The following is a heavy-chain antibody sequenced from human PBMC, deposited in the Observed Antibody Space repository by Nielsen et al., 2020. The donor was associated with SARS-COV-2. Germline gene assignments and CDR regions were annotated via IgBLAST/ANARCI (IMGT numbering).Heavy chain of an antibody. CDR1: GFTFSSYA. V-gene: IGHV3-30-3*01. CDR3: ARGNGWGSYFDY. D-gene: IGHD7-27*01. Sequence: GGSLRLSCAASGFTFSSYAMHWVRQAPGKGLEWVAVISYDGSNKYYADSVKGRFTISRDNSKNTLYLQMNSLRAEDTAVYYCARGNGWGSYFDYWDQGTLVTVSS. J-gene: IGHJ4*02. CDR2: ISYDGSNK.